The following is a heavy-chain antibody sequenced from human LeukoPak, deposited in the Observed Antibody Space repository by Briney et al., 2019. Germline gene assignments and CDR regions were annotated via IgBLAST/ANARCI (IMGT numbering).Heavy chain of an antibody. CDR1: GGSFSGYY. Sequence: SETLSLTCAVYGGSFSGYYWSWIRQPPGKGLEWIGEINHSGSTNYSPSLKSRVTISVDTSKNQFSLKLSSVTAADTAVYYCRASCSSTSCYRGYYYYGMDVWGQGTTVTVSS. CDR3: RASCSSTSCYRGYYYYGMDV. D-gene: IGHD2-2*02. V-gene: IGHV4-34*01. J-gene: IGHJ6*02. CDR2: INHSGST.